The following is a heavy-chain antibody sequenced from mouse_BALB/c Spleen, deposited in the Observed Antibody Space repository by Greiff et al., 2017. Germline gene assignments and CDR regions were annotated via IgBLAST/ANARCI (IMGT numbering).Heavy chain of an antibody. D-gene: IGHD2-4*01. V-gene: IGHV5-6*01. CDR3: ARHDYGFAY. CDR1: GFTFSSYG. J-gene: IGHJ3*01. Sequence: EVQLVESGGDLVKPGGSLKLSCAASGFTFSSYGMSWVRQTPDKRLEWVATISSGGSYTYYPDSVKGRFTISRDNAKNTLYLQMSSLKSEDTAMYYCARHDYGFAYWGQGTLVTVSA. CDR2: ISSGGSYT.